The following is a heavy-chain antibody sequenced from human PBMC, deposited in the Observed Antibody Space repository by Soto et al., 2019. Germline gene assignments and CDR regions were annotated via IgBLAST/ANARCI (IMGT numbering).Heavy chain of an antibody. CDR3: AKGNAPKPPYYYMDV. V-gene: IGHV3-30*18. CDR2: ISHDGSNK. CDR1: GFTFSSYG. D-gene: IGHD2-8*01. Sequence: HPGGSLRLSCAASGFTFSSYGMHWVRQAPGKGLEWVAVISHDGSNKYYADSVKGRFTISRDNSKNTLYLQMNSLRAEDTAVYYCAKGNAPKPPYYYMDVWGKGTTVTVSS. J-gene: IGHJ6*03.